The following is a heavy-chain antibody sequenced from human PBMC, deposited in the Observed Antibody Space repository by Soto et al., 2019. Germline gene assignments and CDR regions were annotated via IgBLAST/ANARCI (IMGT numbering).Heavy chain of an antibody. CDR3: ARGGYSYGYVSYYYSMDV. CDR1: GGSISSGGYS. Sequence: SETLSLTCAVSGGSISSGGYSWSWIRQPPGKGLEWIGYIYHSGSTYYNPSLKSRVTISVDRSKNQFSLKLSSVTAADTAVYYCARGGYSYGYVSYYYSMDVWGQGTTVTVSS. J-gene: IGHJ6*02. CDR2: IYHSGST. D-gene: IGHD5-18*01. V-gene: IGHV4-30-2*01.